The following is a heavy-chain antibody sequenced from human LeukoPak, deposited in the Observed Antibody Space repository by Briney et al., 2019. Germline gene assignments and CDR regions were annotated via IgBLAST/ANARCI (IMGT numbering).Heavy chain of an antibody. CDR1: GYTLSSYA. CDR2: INTANGNT. D-gene: IGHD6-19*01. V-gene: IGHV1-3*04. Sequence: ASVKVSCKASGYTLSSYAIHWMRQAPGQRLEWMGWINTANGNTKYSQKFQGRFTITRDTSASTAYMGLSSLRPGDTAMYYCARDRPHAVAVAGAGYDHWGQGTLVTVSS. CDR3: ARDRPHAVAVAGAGYDH. J-gene: IGHJ4*02.